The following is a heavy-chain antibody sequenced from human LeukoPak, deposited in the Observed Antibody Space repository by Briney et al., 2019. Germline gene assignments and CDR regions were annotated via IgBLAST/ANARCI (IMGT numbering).Heavy chain of an antibody. J-gene: IGHJ6*03. CDR3: TRIYGSGTSFGYLDV. CDR1: GGSISSYY. V-gene: IGHV4-4*09. CDR2: IYTTGST. D-gene: IGHD3-10*01. Sequence: SETLSLTCTVSGGSISSYYWSWIRQPPGKGLEWIGYIYTTGSTNHNPSLKSRVTISVDTSKNQFSLKLTFVTAADTAVYYCTRIYGSGTSFGYLDVWGKGTTVTVSS.